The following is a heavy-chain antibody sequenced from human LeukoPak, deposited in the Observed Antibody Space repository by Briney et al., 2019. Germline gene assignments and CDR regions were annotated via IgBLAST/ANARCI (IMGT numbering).Heavy chain of an antibody. CDR1: GGSISSYY. V-gene: IGHV4-59*01. J-gene: IGHJ4*02. D-gene: IGHD6-13*01. CDR2: IYYSGST. Sequence: SETLSLTCTVSGGSISSYYWSWIRQPPGKGLEWIGYIYYSGSTNYNPSLKSRVPISVDTSKNQFSLKLSSVTAADTAVYYCARARGPYSSSWYAFDYWGQGTLVTVSS. CDR3: ARARGPYSSSWYAFDY.